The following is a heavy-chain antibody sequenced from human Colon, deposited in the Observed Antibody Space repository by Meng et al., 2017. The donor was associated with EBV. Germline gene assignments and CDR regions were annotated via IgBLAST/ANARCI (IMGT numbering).Heavy chain of an antibody. CDR3: ARGGPYPDSSGFHWYFDL. D-gene: IGHD3-22*01. J-gene: IGHJ2*01. V-gene: IGHV7-4-1*02. CDR2: INTHTGNP. CDR1: GYTFINYA. Sequence: QVELVQSGSELKKPGASVKVSCKASGYTFINYAINWVRQAPGQGLEWMGWINTHTGNPTYGQGFTGRFVLSSDTSVSTANLQISSPKAEDTAVYYCARGGPYPDSSGFHWYFDLWGRGTLVTVSS.